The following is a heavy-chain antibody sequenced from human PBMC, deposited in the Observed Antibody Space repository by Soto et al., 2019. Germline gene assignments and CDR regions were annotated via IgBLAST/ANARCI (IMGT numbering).Heavy chain of an antibody. CDR3: TRKPAYCGGHCHFPY. CDR2: INAGNGDT. J-gene: IGHJ4*02. Sequence: QVQLVQSGAEVKKPGASVNISCKSSGFTFTSYTFHWVRQAPGQSFEWMGWINAGNGDTQFSQKFQDRVTITRDPSGSTVFREMTSLKSEDTAVFFCTRKPAYCGGHCHFPYWGQETLVTVSS. D-gene: IGHD2-21*02. V-gene: IGHV1-3*01. CDR1: GFTFTSYT.